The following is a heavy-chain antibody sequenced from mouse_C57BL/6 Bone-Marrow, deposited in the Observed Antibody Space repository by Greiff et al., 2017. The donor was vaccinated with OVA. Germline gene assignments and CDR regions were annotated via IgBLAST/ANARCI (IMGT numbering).Heavy chain of an antibody. CDR3: ARQGWLLLDY. CDR2: ISSGGSYT. V-gene: IGHV5-6*01. D-gene: IGHD2-3*01. CDR1: GFTFSSYG. J-gene: IGHJ2*01. Sequence: EVKLMESGGDLVKPGGSLKLSCAASGFTFSSYGMSWVRQTPDKRLEWVATISSGGSYTYYPDSVKGRFTISRDNAKNTLYLQMSSLKSEDTAMYYCARQGWLLLDYWGQGTTLTVSS.